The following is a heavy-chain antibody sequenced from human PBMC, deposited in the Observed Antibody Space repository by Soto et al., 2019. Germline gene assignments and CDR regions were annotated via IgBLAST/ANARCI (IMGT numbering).Heavy chain of an antibody. V-gene: IGHV4-31*03. CDR1: GGSISSGGYY. Sequence: SETLSLTCTVSGGSISSGGYYWSWIRQHPGKGLEWIGYIYYSGSTYYNPSLKSRVTISVDTSKNQFSLKLSSVTAADTAVYYCARDLRTYYYGSGSNYGMDVWGQGTTVTVSS. CDR2: IYYSGST. D-gene: IGHD3-10*01. J-gene: IGHJ6*02. CDR3: ARDLRTYYYGSGSNYGMDV.